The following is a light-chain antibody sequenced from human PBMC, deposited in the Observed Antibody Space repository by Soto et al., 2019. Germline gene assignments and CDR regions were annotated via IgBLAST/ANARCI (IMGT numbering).Light chain of an antibody. CDR1: QSVSSY. Sequence: EIVLTQSPATLSLSPGERATLSCRASQSVSSYLAWYQQKPGQAPRLLIYDASNRATGIPARFSGSGSGTDFTLTISSLDPEDFAVYYCQHRCNWPPLTFGGGTKVEIK. CDR3: QHRCNWPPLT. CDR2: DAS. J-gene: IGKJ4*01. V-gene: IGKV3-11*01.